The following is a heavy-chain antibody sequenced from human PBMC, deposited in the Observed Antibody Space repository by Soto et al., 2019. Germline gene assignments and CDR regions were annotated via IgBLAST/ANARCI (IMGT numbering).Heavy chain of an antibody. CDR2: IYHSGST. D-gene: IGHD2-15*01. V-gene: IGHV4-4*02. CDR1: GFSLSNARMG. J-gene: IGHJ4*02. Sequence: SGPTLVNPTETLTLTCTVSGFSLSNARMGVSWVRQPPGKGLEWIGEIYHSGSTNYNPSLKSRVTISVDKSKNQFSLKLSSVTAADTAVYYCARARGYGSGGRCVYFHYWGQ. CDR3: ARARGYGSGGRCVYFHY.